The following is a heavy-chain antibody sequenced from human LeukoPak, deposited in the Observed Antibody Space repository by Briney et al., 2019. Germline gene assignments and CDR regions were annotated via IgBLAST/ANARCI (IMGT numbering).Heavy chain of an antibody. CDR3: ASGRDCGGDCYVFDY. Sequence: GGSLRLSCAASGFTFSDYYMGWIRQAPGKGLEWVSYISSSGSTIYYADSVKGRFTISRDNAKNSLYLQMNSLRAEDTAVYYCASGRDCGGDCYVFDYWGQGTLVTVSS. CDR2: ISSSGSTI. J-gene: IGHJ4*02. D-gene: IGHD2-21*02. CDR1: GFTFSDYY. V-gene: IGHV3-11*01.